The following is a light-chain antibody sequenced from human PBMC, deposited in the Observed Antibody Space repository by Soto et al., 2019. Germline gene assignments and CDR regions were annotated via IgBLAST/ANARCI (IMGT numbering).Light chain of an antibody. Sequence: DIQMTQSPSSLSASVGDRVTITCRASRGINNYLSWFQQKPGKAPKSLIYAAFSLHTGVPSKFSGNASGTDFTLTISSLQPEDFATYYCQQYDTLPRTFGQGTKVEIK. CDR3: QQYDTLPRT. J-gene: IGKJ1*01. CDR2: AAF. V-gene: IGKV1-16*02. CDR1: RGINNY.